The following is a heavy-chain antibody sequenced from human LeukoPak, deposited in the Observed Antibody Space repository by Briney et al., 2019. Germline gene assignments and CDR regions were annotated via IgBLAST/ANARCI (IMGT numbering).Heavy chain of an antibody. Sequence: GGSLRLSCAASGFTFSTYGMHWVRQAPGKGLEWVAVIWYDGSIKNYADSVKGRFTISRDNSKKTLFLQMNSLRAEDTAVYYCARDRGVRTNSMDVWGQGTTVTVSS. D-gene: IGHD3-10*01. CDR1: GFTFSTYG. J-gene: IGHJ6*02. CDR3: ARDRGVRTNSMDV. V-gene: IGHV3-33*01. CDR2: IWYDGSIK.